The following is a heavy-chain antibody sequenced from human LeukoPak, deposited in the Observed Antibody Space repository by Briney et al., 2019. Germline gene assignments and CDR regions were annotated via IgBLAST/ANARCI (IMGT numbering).Heavy chain of an antibody. D-gene: IGHD1-14*01. Sequence: GASVTVSCKVSGYTLTELSMHWVRRAPGKGLEWMGGFDPEDGETIYAQKFQGRVTMTEDTSTDTAYMELSSLRSEDTAVYSCATSGTTTNNSYYYGMDVWGQGTTVTVSS. V-gene: IGHV1-24*01. CDR3: ATSGTTTNNSYYYGMDV. J-gene: IGHJ6*02. CDR2: FDPEDGET. CDR1: GYTLTELS.